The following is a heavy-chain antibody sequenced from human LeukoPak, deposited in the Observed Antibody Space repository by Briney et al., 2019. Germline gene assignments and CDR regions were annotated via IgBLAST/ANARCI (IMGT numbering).Heavy chain of an antibody. D-gene: IGHD6-19*01. CDR1: GGSFSGYY. CDR3: ARRKGTSGWSWGSPYYFGY. Sequence: SETLSLTCAVYGGSFSGYYWSWIREPPGKGLDWIGEINHSGSTNYNPSLKSRVTISVDTSKNQFSLKLSSVTAADTAVYYCARRKGTSGWSWGSPYYFGYWGQGTLVTVSS. CDR2: INHSGST. J-gene: IGHJ4*02. V-gene: IGHV4-34*01.